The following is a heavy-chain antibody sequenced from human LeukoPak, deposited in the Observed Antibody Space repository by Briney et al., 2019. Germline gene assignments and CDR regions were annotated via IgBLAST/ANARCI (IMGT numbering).Heavy chain of an antibody. CDR3: ARIRITIFGVLISENWFDP. D-gene: IGHD3-3*01. Sequence: ASVKVSCKASGYTFTSYGISWVRQAPGQGLEWMGWISAYNGNTNYAQKLQGRVTMTTDTSTSTAYMELRSLRSDDTAVYYCARIRITIFGVLISENWFDPWGQGTLVTVSS. J-gene: IGHJ5*02. V-gene: IGHV1-18*01. CDR1: GYTFTSYG. CDR2: ISAYNGNT.